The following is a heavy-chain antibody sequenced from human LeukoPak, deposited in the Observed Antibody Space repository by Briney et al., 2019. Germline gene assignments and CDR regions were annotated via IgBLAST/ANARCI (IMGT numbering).Heavy chain of an antibody. J-gene: IGHJ3*02. CDR3: ARLASHSSGWYGSASDI. CDR1: GYTFTSYF. Sequence: ASVKVSCKASGYTFTSYFMHLVRQAPGQGLEWMGWISPNSGGTNYAQKFQGRVTMTRDTSISTAYMELSRLRSDDTAVYYCARLASHSSGWYGSASDIWGQGTMVTVSS. V-gene: IGHV1-2*02. D-gene: IGHD6-19*01. CDR2: ISPNSGGT.